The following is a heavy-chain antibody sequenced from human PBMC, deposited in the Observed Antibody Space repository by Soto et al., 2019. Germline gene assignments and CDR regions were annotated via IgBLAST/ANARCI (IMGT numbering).Heavy chain of an antibody. J-gene: IGHJ4*02. Sequence: QITLKESGPTLVKPTQTLTLTFTFSGFALNTYGVAVAWIRQPPGKALEWIALIYWDADKRHSPSLKSKLTITKDTSKNQVVLTMTNMDPVDTATYYCAHNRIVASAGTGYFDYWGQGTLVTVSS. CDR1: GFALNTYGVA. CDR3: AHNRIVASAGTGYFDY. D-gene: IGHD6-13*01. V-gene: IGHV2-5*02. CDR2: IYWDADK.